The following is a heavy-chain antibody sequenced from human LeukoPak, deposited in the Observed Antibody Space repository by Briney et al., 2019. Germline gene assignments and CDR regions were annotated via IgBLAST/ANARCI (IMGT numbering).Heavy chain of an antibody. CDR2: IIPIFGTA. CDR1: GGTFSSYA. D-gene: IGHD3-16*02. V-gene: IGHV1-69*13. J-gene: IGHJ4*02. Sequence: SVKVSCKASGGTFSSYAISWVRQAPGQGLESMGGIIPIFGTANYAQKFQGRVTITADESTSTAYMVRSSLRSEDTAVYYCASYDYFWGSYLYWGQGTLATVFS. CDR3: ASYDYFWGSYLY.